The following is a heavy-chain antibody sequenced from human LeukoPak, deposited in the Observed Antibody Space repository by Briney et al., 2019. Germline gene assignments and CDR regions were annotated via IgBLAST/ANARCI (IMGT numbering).Heavy chain of an antibody. J-gene: IGHJ4*02. D-gene: IGHD3-22*01. CDR3: ARNPAAAGSGYFYYFDY. CDR1: GFTFSSYG. V-gene: IGHV3-33*01. Sequence: GGSLRLSCAASGFTFSSYGMHWVRQAPGKGLEWVAVIWYDGSNKYYADSVKGRFTISRDNSKNTLYLQMNSLRAEDTAVYYCARNPAAAGSGYFYYFDYWGQGTLVTVSS. CDR2: IWYDGSNK.